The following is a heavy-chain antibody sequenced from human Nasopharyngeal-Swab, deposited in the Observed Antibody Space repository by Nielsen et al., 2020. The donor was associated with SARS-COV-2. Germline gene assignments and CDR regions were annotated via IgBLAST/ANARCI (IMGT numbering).Heavy chain of an antibody. V-gene: IGHV4-61*01. D-gene: IGHD1-26*01. CDR2: FSYTGIT. CDR3: AREVVGGLVDS. Sequence: SETLSLTCTVSGGSISSGSISSYYWSWIRQPPGKGLEWIGYFSYTGITNYNPSLKSRVTISVDMSKNQFSLKLSSVAAAVTAVYYCAREVVGGLVDSWGQGTLVTVSS. CDR1: GGSISSGSISSYY. J-gene: IGHJ4*02.